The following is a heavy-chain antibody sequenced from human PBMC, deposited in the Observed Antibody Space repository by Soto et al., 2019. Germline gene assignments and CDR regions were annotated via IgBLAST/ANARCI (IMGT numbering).Heavy chain of an antibody. CDR2: IYYSGSS. Sequence: SETLSLTCSVSGDSISSSGYYWSWIRQRPGKGLEWSGNIYYSGSSYNNPSLKSRVTISVNTSKNQFSLNLRSVTAADTAVYYCARDSDYYSSGSFDYWGQGTLVTVSS. V-gene: IGHV4-31*03. D-gene: IGHD3-10*01. J-gene: IGHJ4*02. CDR1: GDSISSSGYY. CDR3: ARDSDYYSSGSFDY.